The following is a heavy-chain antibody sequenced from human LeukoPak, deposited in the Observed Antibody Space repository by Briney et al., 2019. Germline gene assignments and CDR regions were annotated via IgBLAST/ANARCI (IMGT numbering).Heavy chain of an antibody. CDR1: GFTFSTYW. CDR2: IKEDESAK. J-gene: IGHJ4*02. D-gene: IGHD1-26*01. CDR3: ARDVGGSLDY. Sequence: GGSLRLSCAASGFTFSTYWMAWVRQAPGKGLEWVANIKEDESAKHQADSVKGRFTISRDNAQNSVYLQMSSLRGEDTAVYYCARDVGGSLDYWGQGALVTVSS. V-gene: IGHV3-7*01.